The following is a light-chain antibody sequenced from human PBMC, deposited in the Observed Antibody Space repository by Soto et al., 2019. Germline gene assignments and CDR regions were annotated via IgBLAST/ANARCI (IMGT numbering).Light chain of an antibody. CDR3: ATWDDSLNGFYV. J-gene: IGLJ1*01. V-gene: IGLV2-14*01. Sequence: QSALAQPASVSGSPGQSIAISCTGTSSDVGGYNYVSWYQQLPGKAPKLLISEVSNRPSGVSHRFSGSKSGNTASLTISGLQAEDEADYFCATWDDSLNGFYVFGTGTKVTVL. CDR1: SSDVGGYNY. CDR2: EVS.